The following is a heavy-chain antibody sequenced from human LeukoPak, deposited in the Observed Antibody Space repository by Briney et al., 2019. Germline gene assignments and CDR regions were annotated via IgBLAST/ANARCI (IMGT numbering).Heavy chain of an antibody. V-gene: IGHV3-23*02. J-gene: IGHJ4*02. CDR3: AKGHFASSSFFDY. CDR1: KFNFA. Sequence: PGGSLRLSCVASKFNFAMSWVRQTAGKGLEWVSAISGSGDSTLYRDSVKGRFTISRDNSKNTLYLQMNSLRVEDTALYYCAKGHFASSSFFDYWGPGTLVTVSS. D-gene: IGHD6-6*01. CDR2: ISGSGDST.